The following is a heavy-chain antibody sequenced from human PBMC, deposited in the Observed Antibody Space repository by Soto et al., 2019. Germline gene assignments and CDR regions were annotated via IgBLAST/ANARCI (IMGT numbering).Heavy chain of an antibody. D-gene: IGHD2-2*02. CDR3: ATRRGFCISASCYNGVDV. CDR2: IWYDGSDK. CDR1: GFSFSSFG. J-gene: IGHJ6*02. V-gene: IGHV3-33*01. Sequence: QVQLVESGGGVVQPGRSLRLSCAASGFSFSSFGMHWVRQAPGKGLEWVALIWYDGSDKYYADPVKGRFTISRDDSKSTLYLQMNSLRAEDTAVYYCATRRGFCISASCYNGVDVWGQGTTVTVSS.